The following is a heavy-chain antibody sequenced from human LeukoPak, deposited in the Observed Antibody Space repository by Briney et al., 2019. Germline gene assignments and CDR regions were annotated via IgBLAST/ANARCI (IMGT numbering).Heavy chain of an antibody. CDR1: GGSLSSDY. J-gene: IGHJ4*02. Sequence: SETLSLTCTVSGGSLSSDYWSWIRQPAGKGLEWIGRMCASGSTNYNPSLKSRVTMSVDTSRNQFSLKLSSVTAADTAVYFCARGTGDTFDFWGRGTLVTVS. V-gene: IGHV4-4*07. CDR2: MCASGST. D-gene: IGHD7-27*01. CDR3: ARGTGDTFDF.